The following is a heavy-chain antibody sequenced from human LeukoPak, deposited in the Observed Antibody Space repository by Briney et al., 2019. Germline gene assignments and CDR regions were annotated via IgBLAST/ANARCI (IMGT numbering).Heavy chain of an antibody. Sequence: GASVTVSCKSSGHTFISTDFSWIRQAPGQGLEWMGWISGYNGNTNYAQKFQGRVTLTTYTSTSTVYMELTSLTSDDTAVYFCARASGNVRVEKFDPWGQGTLVTVSS. J-gene: IGHJ5*02. CDR2: ISGYNGNT. D-gene: IGHD2-15*01. CDR3: ARASGNVRVEKFDP. CDR1: GHTFISTD. V-gene: IGHV1-18*01.